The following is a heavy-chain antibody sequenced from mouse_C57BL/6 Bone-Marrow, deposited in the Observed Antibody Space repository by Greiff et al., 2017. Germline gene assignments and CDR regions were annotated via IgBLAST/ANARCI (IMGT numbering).Heavy chain of an antibody. CDR2: IYPGDGDT. J-gene: IGHJ4*01. V-gene: IGHV1-82*01. Sequence: QVQLKESGPELVKPGASVKISCKASGYAFSSSWMNWVKQRPGKGLEWIGRIYPGDGDTNYNGKFKGKATLTADKSSSTAYMQLSSLTSEDSAVYFCTRWYDYDNWYYYSMDYWGQGTSLTVSS. CDR3: TRWYDYDNWYYYSMDY. CDR1: GYAFSSSW. D-gene: IGHD2-4*01.